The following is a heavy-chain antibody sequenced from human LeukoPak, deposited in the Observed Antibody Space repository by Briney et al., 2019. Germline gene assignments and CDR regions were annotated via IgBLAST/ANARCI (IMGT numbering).Heavy chain of an antibody. Sequence: SETLSLTCTVSGGSISNYYWSWIRQPAGKGLEWTGHIYTSGSTNYNPSLKGRVTMSVDTSKNQFSLNLSSVTAADTAVYYCARGGVDWTFDYWGQGTLVTVSS. CDR2: IYTSGST. J-gene: IGHJ4*02. V-gene: IGHV4-4*07. CDR1: GGSISNYY. D-gene: IGHD3-9*01. CDR3: ARGGVDWTFDY.